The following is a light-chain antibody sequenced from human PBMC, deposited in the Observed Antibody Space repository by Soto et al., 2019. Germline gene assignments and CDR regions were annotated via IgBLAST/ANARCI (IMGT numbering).Light chain of an antibody. J-gene: IGLJ3*02. CDR3: QSYDSSNWV. CDR1: TGSIASNY. CDR2: KGY. V-gene: IGLV6-57*01. Sequence: NFMLTQPHSVSESPGRTVSISCTRSTGSIASNYVQWYQQRPGSSPTTVIYKGYQRPSGVPDRFSGSIDSSSNSASLTISGLKTEDEADYYCQSYDSSNWVFGGGTKVTVL.